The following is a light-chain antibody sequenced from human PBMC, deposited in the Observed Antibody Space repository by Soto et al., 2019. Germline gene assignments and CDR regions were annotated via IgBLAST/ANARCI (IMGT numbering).Light chain of an antibody. CDR1: RGIGDR. V-gene: IGKV1-12*01. J-gene: IGKJ1*01. Sequence: DIQMTQSPSSLSASVGNTVTITCRASRGIGDRLAWFQQKPGKAPQLLIHDASDLKRGVPPRFSGSGSGTEFTLSINSLQPEDFATYYCQQDGTFPLTFGQGTKVDI. CDR3: QQDGTFPLT. CDR2: DAS.